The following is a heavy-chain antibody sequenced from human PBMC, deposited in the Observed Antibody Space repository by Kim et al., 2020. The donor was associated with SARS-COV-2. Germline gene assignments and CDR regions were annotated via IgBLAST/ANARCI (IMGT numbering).Heavy chain of an antibody. CDR3: AREGSGSGSYSPYAHSYYGMDV. D-gene: IGHD3-10*01. Sequence: GGSLRLSCAASGFTVSSNYMSWVRQAPGKGLEWVSVIYSGGSTYYADSVKGRFTISRDNSKNTLYLQMNSLRAEDTAVYYCAREGSGSGSYSPYAHSYYGMDVWGQGTTVTVSS. CDR1: GFTVSSNY. CDR2: IYSGGST. J-gene: IGHJ6*02. V-gene: IGHV3-66*01.